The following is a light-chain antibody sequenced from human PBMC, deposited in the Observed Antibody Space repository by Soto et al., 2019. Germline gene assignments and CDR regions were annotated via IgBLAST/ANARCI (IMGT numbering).Light chain of an antibody. J-gene: IGLJ1*01. Sequence: QSVLTQPHSASGTPGQRVTISCSGSSSNIGTSSVHWFQQLPGTAPKLLISTTNRRPSGVPERFSGSKSGTSASLAISGLQSEDEADYYCAAWDDSPNGHVFGTGTKLTVL. CDR1: SSNIGTSS. CDR2: TTN. V-gene: IGLV1-44*01. CDR3: AAWDDSPNGHV.